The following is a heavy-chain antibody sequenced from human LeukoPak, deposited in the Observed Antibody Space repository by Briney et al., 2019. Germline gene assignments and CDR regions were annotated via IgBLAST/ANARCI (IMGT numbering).Heavy chain of an antibody. Sequence: SETLSLTCTVSGGSISSSSYYWGWIRQPPGKGLEWIGSIYYSGSTYYNPSLKSRVTISVDTSKNQFSLKLSSVTAADTAVYYCARRLGATSAYYYYMDVWGKGTTVTVSS. V-gene: IGHV4-39*01. CDR1: GGSISSSSYY. J-gene: IGHJ6*03. CDR3: ARRLGATSAYYYYMDV. CDR2: IYYSGST. D-gene: IGHD1-26*01.